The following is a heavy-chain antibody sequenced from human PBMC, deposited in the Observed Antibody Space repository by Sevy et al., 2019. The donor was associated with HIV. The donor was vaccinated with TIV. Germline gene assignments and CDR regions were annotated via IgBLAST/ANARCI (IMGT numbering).Heavy chain of an antibody. CDR1: GFTFSSYN. D-gene: IGHD2-2*02. CDR3: ARNNCSITNCYMGDVFDI. Sequence: GGSLRLSCAASGFTFSSYNMNWVRQAPGKGLEWVSSISGISNYIYYADSMKGRFTVSRDNARNSLYLQMNSLRAEDTAVYYCARNNCSITNCYMGDVFDIWGQGTMVTVSS. V-gene: IGHV3-21*01. CDR2: ISGISNYI. J-gene: IGHJ3*02.